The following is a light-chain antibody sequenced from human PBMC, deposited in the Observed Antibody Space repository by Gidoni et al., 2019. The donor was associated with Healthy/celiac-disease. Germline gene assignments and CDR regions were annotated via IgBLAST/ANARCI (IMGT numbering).Light chain of an antibody. Sequence: DIVMTQSPDSLAVSLGERATINCKSSQSVLYSSNNKNYLDWYQQKPGQPPKLLIYWASTRESGVPDRCSGSGSGTDFTLTISSLQAEDVAVYYCQQYYSTRTFGQGTKVEIK. CDR3: QQYYSTRT. V-gene: IGKV4-1*01. CDR1: QSVLYSSNNKNY. J-gene: IGKJ1*01. CDR2: WAS.